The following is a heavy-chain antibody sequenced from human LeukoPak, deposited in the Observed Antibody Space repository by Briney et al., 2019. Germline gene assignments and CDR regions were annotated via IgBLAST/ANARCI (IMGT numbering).Heavy chain of an antibody. V-gene: IGHV3-23*01. Sequence: GGSLRLSCAASGFTFSSYAMSWVRQAPGKGLEWVSAISGSGGSTYYADSVKGRFTISRDNSKNTLYLQMNSLRAEDTAVYYCAKDATGQSGYYNNWFDPWGQGTLVTVSS. CDR1: GFTFSSYA. D-gene: IGHD3-22*01. CDR2: ISGSGGST. J-gene: IGHJ5*02. CDR3: AKDATGQSGYYNNWFDP.